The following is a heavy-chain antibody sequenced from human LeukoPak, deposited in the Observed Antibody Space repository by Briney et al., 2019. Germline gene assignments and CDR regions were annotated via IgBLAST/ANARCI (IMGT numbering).Heavy chain of an antibody. CDR3: AMRMTPGDY. V-gene: IGHV1-69*04. J-gene: IGHJ4*02. D-gene: IGHD2-15*01. Sequence: SVKVSRKASGGTFSSYAISWVRQAPGQGLEWMGRIIPILGIANYAQKFQGRVTITADKSTSTANMELSRLRSEDSAVYYCAMRMTPGDYWGQGTLLTVSS. CDR1: GGTFSSYA. CDR2: IIPILGIA.